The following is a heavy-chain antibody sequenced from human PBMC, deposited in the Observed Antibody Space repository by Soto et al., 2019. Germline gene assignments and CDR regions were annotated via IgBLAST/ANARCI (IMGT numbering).Heavy chain of an antibody. CDR1: GGSISSGGYY. CDR3: ARDGDYYGSGAIDY. Sequence: SETLSLTCTVSGGSISSGGYYWSWIRQHPGKGLEWIGYIYYSGSTYYNPSLKSRVTISVDTSKNQFSLKLSSVTAADTAVYYCARDGDYYGSGAIDYWGQGTLVTVSS. CDR2: IYYSGST. V-gene: IGHV4-31*03. J-gene: IGHJ4*02. D-gene: IGHD3-10*01.